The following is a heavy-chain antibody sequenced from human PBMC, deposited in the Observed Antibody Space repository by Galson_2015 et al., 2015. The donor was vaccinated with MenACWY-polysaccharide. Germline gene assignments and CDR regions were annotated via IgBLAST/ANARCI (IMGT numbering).Heavy chain of an antibody. J-gene: IGHJ5*02. CDR3: ARGRGRWEPRSNYFDP. CDR2: ISYLGNNE. V-gene: IGHV3-30-3*01. CDR1: GFTFSDYT. Sequence: SLRLSCAASGFTFSDYTLHWLRQAPGKGLEWVAVISYLGNNEYYANSVKGRFTISRDNSNNTLYLQMNSLKTADTAIYYCARGRGRWEPRSNYFDPWGQGTLVTVSS. D-gene: IGHD4-11*01.